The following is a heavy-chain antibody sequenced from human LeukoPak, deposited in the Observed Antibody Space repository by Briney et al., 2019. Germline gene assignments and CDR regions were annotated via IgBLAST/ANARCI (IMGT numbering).Heavy chain of an antibody. CDR3: ATTLYSGIYGDAFDI. J-gene: IGHJ3*02. CDR2: IYPCGSET. Sequence: GESLKISCRASGYIFTTYWIGWVRQMPGKGLGGMGIIYPCGSETRYSPFFQGPVTISVDKSNRTGYRQWSSLKASDTAMYYCATTLYSGIYGDAFDIWGQGTMVTVSS. D-gene: IGHD1-26*01. V-gene: IGHV5-51*01. CDR1: GYIFTTYW.